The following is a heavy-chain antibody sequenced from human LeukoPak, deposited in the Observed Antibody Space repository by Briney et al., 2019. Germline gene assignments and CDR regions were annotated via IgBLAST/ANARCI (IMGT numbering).Heavy chain of an antibody. D-gene: IGHD5-18*01. Sequence: AGGSLRLSCAASGFTFSSYEMNWVRQAPGKGLEWVAYISSSGSNIYYADSVKGRFTISRGNAKNSLYLQMNSLRAEGTAVYYCARDREGSHYATWIQLCDYWGQGALVTVSS. CDR3: ARDREGSHYATWIQLCDY. CDR1: GFTFSSYE. J-gene: IGHJ4*02. CDR2: ISSSGSNI. V-gene: IGHV3-48*03.